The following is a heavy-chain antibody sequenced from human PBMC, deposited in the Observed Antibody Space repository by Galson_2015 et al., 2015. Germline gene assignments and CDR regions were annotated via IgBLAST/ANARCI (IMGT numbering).Heavy chain of an antibody. CDR3: ARHSGSYNWFDP. D-gene: IGHD1-26*01. J-gene: IGHJ5*02. CDR2: IYYSGST. CDR1: GGSINSYY. V-gene: IGHV4-59*08. Sequence: ETLSLTCTVSGGSINSYYWSWIRQPPGKGLEWIGYIYYSGSTNYNPSLKSRITISVDTSRNQFSLKLRTVTAADTAVYYCARHSGSYNWFDPWGQGTLVTVSS.